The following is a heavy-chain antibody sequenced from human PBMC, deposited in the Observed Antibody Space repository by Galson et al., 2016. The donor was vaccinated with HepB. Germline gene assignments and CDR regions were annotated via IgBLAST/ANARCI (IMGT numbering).Heavy chain of an antibody. Sequence: SLRLSCAASGFTFSHYGLHWVRQAPGKGLEWVTLIWYDGSEKYYAESVKGRFTISRDNSENTLYLQMDSLRPEDTAVYFCARDNWNNGEHYYYGMDVWGKGTTVTVSS. CDR1: GFTFSHYG. D-gene: IGHD1/OR15-1a*01. CDR2: IWYDGSEK. V-gene: IGHV3-33*01. J-gene: IGHJ6*04. CDR3: ARDNWNNGEHYYYGMDV.